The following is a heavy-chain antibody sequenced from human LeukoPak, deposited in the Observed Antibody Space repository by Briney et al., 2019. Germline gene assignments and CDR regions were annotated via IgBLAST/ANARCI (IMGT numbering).Heavy chain of an antibody. J-gene: IGHJ5*02. CDR2: INPNSGGT. CDR3: ARTGYCSGGSCLNWFDP. V-gene: IGHV1-2*02. CDR1: GYTFTGYY. Sequence: ASVKVSCKASGYTFTGYYMHWVRQAPGQGLEWMGWINPNSGGTNYAQKFQGRVTMTRDTSISTAYMELSRLRSDDTAVCYCARTGYCSGGSCLNWFDPWGQGTLVTVSS. D-gene: IGHD2-15*01.